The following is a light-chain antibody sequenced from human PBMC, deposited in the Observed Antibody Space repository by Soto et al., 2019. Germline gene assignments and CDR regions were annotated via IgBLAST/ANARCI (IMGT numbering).Light chain of an antibody. Sequence: DIQMTQSPSSLSASVGDRVTITCRASQTIYDYVTWFQQRPGKAPKVLIYGASTLQSGVPSRFSGSGSGTEFTPTISSLQPEDFAAYYCQQGYSTRWTFGQGTKVDIK. CDR3: QQGYSTRWT. V-gene: IGKV1-39*01. CDR2: GAS. J-gene: IGKJ1*01. CDR1: QTIYDY.